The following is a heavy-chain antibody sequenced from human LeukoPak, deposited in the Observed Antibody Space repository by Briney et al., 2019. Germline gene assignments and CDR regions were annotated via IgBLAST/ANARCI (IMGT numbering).Heavy chain of an antibody. CDR3: ARRTGYYDGFDY. V-gene: IGHV4-59*01. CDR1: GGSISSYY. J-gene: IGHJ4*02. Sequence: SETLSLTCTVSGGSISSYYWSWIRQPPGKGLEWIGYIYYSGSTNYNPSLKSRVTISVGTSKNQFSLKVSSATAADTAVYYCARRTGYYDGFDYWGQGTLVTVSS. D-gene: IGHD3/OR15-3a*01. CDR2: IYYSGST.